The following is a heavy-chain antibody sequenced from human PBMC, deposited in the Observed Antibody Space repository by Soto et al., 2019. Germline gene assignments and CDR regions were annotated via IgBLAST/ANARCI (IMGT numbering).Heavy chain of an antibody. D-gene: IGHD5-18*01. CDR1: GGSISSGGYY. Sequence: QVQLQESGPGLVKPSQTLSLTCTVSGGSISSGGYYWSWIRQHPGKGREWIGYIYYSGSTYYNPSLKSRVTIXVXTXXNQFSLKLSSVTAADTAVYYCARSGYSYGPNPLLYWGQGTLVTVSS. CDR3: ARSGYSYGPNPLLY. CDR2: IYYSGST. V-gene: IGHV4-31*03. J-gene: IGHJ4*02.